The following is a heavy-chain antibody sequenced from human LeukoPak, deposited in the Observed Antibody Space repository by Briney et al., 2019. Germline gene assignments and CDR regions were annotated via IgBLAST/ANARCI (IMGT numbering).Heavy chain of an antibody. D-gene: IGHD2-2*01. Sequence: ASVKVSCKASGYTFTSYYMHWVRQAPGQGLEWMGIINPSGGSTSYAQKFQGRVTMTRDMSTSTVYMELSSLRSEDTAVYYCARAGIVVVPAAVWARLDYYYMDVWGKGTTVTVSS. CDR2: INPSGGST. CDR1: GYTFTSYY. CDR3: ARAGIVVVPAAVWARLDYYYMDV. J-gene: IGHJ6*03. V-gene: IGHV1-46*01.